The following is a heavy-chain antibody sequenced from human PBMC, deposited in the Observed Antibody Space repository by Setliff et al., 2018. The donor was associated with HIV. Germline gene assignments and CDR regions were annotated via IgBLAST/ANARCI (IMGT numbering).Heavy chain of an antibody. CDR1: GGSISSSSYY. CDR2: IYYSGST. D-gene: IGHD6-13*01. CDR3: VGSTIAAAVYYYYYYMDV. Sequence: SETLSLTCTVSGGSISSSSYYWGWIRQPPGKGLEWIGSIYYSGSTYANPSLKSRVTISVDTSKNQFSLNLSSVTAADTAVYYCVGSTIAAAVYYYYYYMDVWGKGATVTVSS. J-gene: IGHJ6*03. V-gene: IGHV4-39*01.